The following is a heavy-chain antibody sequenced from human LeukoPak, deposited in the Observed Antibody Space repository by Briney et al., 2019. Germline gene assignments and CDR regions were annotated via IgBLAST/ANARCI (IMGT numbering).Heavy chain of an antibody. CDR1: GFTFSSYA. J-gene: IGHJ4*02. Sequence: GRSLRLSCAASGFTFSSYAMHWVRQAPGKGLEWVAVIPYDGSNKYYADSVKGRFTISRDNSKNTLYLQMNSLRAEDTAVYYCARAGSSLFDYWGQGTLVTVSS. CDR2: IPYDGSNK. V-gene: IGHV3-30-3*01. CDR3: ARAGSSLFDY. D-gene: IGHD1-26*01.